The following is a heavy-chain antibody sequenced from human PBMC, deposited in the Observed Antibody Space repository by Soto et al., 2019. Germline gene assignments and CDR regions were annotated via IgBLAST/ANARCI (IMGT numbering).Heavy chain of an antibody. D-gene: IGHD3-22*01. J-gene: IGHJ5*01. CDR1: GYMFTNHW. CDR2: INPADSDT. CDR3: ARPDSSGWYDC. Sequence: GESLKVSWRGSGYMFTNHWIAWVRQMPGKGLEWMAIINPADSDTRYSPSFQGQVTVSVDKSTTTAYLQWSSLRASDTAMYYCARPDSSGWYDCWGQGTLVTVSS. V-gene: IGHV5-51*01.